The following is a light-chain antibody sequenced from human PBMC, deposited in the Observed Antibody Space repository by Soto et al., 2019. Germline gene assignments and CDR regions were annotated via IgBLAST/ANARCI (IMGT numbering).Light chain of an antibody. CDR2: GAS. Sequence: IVMTQSPATLSVSPGGRATLSCRASQSISDTLAWYQQKPGQAPRLLIHGASTRATGFPARFSGSGSGTDFTLTISSLQSEDFAVYYCQQYNNWQWTFGQGTKVDI. CDR3: QQYNNWQWT. V-gene: IGKV3-15*01. J-gene: IGKJ1*01. CDR1: QSISDT.